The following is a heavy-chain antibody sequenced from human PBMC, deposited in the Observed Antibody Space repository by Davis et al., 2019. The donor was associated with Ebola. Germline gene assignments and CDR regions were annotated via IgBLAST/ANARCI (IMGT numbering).Heavy chain of an antibody. D-gene: IGHD3-3*01. V-gene: IGHV4-4*02. Sequence: MPSETLSLTCPAPGGSISSSNWWSWVRQPPGKGLEWIGEIYHSGSTNYNPSLKSRVTISVDKSKNQFSLKLSSVTAADTAVYYCATSVAIFGVRWFDPWGQGTLVTVSS. CDR1: GGSISSSNW. CDR2: IYHSGST. J-gene: IGHJ5*02. CDR3: ATSVAIFGVRWFDP.